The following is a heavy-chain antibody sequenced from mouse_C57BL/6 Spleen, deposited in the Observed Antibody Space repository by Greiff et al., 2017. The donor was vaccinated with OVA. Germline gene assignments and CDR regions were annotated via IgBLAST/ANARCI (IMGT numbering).Heavy chain of an antibody. V-gene: IGHV12-3*01. Sequence: VKLQQSGPGLVKPSQSLFLTCSITGFPITSGYYWIWIRQSPGKPLEWMGYITHSGETFYNPSLQSPISITREPSKNQFFLQLNSVTTEDTAMYYCAGDIEGYWYFDVWGTGTTVTVSS. CDR2: ITHSGET. CDR1: GFPITSGYY. J-gene: IGHJ1*03. CDR3: AGDIEGYWYFDV.